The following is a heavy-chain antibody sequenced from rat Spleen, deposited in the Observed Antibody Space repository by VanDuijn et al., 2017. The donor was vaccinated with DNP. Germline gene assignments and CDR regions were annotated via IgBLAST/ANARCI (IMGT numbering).Heavy chain of an antibody. J-gene: IGHJ2*01. CDR2: ISVSGGNT. Sequence: EVQLVESGGGLVQPGRSLKLSCVASGFTFSNYDMAWVRQAPTKGLEWVASISVSGGNTYYRDSVKGRCAVSRDNAKTTLYLQMDSLRSEDTATYYCARHEYYHGSLDYWGQGVMVAVSS. CDR1: GFTFSNYD. V-gene: IGHV5-25*01. CDR3: ARHEYYHGSLDY. D-gene: IGHD1-12*01.